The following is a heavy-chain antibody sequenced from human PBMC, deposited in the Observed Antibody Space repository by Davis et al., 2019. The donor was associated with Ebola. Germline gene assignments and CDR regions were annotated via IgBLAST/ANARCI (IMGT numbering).Heavy chain of an antibody. Sequence: GESLKISCAASGFTFSSYWMHWVRQAPGKGLVWVSRINSDGSSTSYADSVKGRFTISRDNAKNTLYLQMNSLRAEDTAVYYCARGSPLIAVAGTHNWFDPWGQGTLVTVSS. D-gene: IGHD6-19*01. CDR3: ARGSPLIAVAGTHNWFDP. CDR1: GFTFSSYW. J-gene: IGHJ5*02. V-gene: IGHV3-74*01. CDR2: INSDGSST.